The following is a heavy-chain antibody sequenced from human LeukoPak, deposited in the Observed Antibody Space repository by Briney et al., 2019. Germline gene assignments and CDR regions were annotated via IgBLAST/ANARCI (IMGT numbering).Heavy chain of an antibody. V-gene: IGHV3-23*01. CDR3: AKGGTNYYDSSGILY. J-gene: IGHJ4*02. D-gene: IGHD3-22*01. CDR1: GFPLSSYG. Sequence: PGGSLRLSCAASGFPLSSYGMSWVRQAPGKGLEWVSAISGSGGSTYYADSVKGRFTISRDNSKNTLYVQMNSLRAEDTAVYYCAKGGTNYYDSSGILYWGQGTLVTVSS. CDR2: ISGSGGST.